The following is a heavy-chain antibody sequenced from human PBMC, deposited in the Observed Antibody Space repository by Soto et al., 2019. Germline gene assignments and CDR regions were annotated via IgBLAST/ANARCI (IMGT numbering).Heavy chain of an antibody. Sequence: GGSLRLSCAASGFTFSSYGMHWVRQAPGKGLEWVAVISYDGSNKYYADSVKGRFTISRDNSKNTLYLQMNSLRAEDTAVYYCAKVFGYSYGYMAYYFDYWGQGTPVTVSS. CDR3: AKVFGYSYGYMAYYFDY. V-gene: IGHV3-30*18. CDR2: ISYDGSNK. D-gene: IGHD5-18*01. CDR1: GFTFSSYG. J-gene: IGHJ4*02.